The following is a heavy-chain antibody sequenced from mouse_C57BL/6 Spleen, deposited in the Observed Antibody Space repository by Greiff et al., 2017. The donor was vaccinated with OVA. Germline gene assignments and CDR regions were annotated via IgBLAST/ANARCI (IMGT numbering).Heavy chain of an antibody. CDR2: ISSSGST. V-gene: IGHV3-4*01. CDR3: AGGVYDGYYSYYFDY. D-gene: IGHD2-3*01. J-gene: IGHJ2*01. CDR1: GYSITNGNHW. Sequence: EVQLQESGPALVKPSQTVSLTCTVTGYSITNGNHWWNWIRQVSGSKLEWIGYISSSGSTDSNPSLKSRISITRDTSKNQLFLQLNSVTTEDIATYYCAGGVYDGYYSYYFDYWGQGTTLTVSS.